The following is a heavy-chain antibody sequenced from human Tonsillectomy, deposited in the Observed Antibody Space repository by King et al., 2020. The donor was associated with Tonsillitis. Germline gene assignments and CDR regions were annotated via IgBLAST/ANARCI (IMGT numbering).Heavy chain of an antibody. J-gene: IGHJ6*03. CDR2: IYPGNSDT. CDR1: GYSFTNYW. CDR3: ARVDSRSRSRYYMDV. Sequence: VQLVESGAEVKKPGESLKISCKGSGYSFTNYWIAWVRQMPGHGLEWMGIIYPGNSDTRYSPSFQGQVTMSADKSISTAYLQWSSLKASDTAMYYCARVDSRSRSRYYMDVWGKGTTVTVSS. D-gene: IGHD6-6*01. V-gene: IGHV5-51*03.